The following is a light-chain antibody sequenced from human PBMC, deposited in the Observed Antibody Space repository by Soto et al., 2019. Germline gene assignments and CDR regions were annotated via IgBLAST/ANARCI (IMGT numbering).Light chain of an antibody. Sequence: DIVLTQSPATLSVSPGDTVTLSCRASESLFGFLAWYQHKPGQAPRLLMYGVSTRATGIPARFSGGGSATDFTLSISSLRSEDCALYFCQSDNDCPFASGLGTRLEI. CDR3: QSDNDCPFA. CDR2: GVS. J-gene: IGKJ2*01. CDR1: ESLFGF. V-gene: IGKV3-15*01.